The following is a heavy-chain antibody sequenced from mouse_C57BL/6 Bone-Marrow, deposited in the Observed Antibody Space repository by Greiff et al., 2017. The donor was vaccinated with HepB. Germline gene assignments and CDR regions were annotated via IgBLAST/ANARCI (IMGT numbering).Heavy chain of an antibody. CDR2: FHPYNDDT. CDR1: GYTFTTYP. D-gene: IGHD1-1*01. CDR3: ARGDYGSSYNAMDY. J-gene: IGHJ4*01. V-gene: IGHV1-47*01. Sequence: LVESGAELVKPGASVKMSCKASGYTFTTYPIEWMKQNHGKSLEWIGNFHPYNDDTKYNEKFKGKATLTVEKSSSTVYLELSRLTSDDSAVYYCARGDYGSSYNAMDYCGQGTSVTVSS.